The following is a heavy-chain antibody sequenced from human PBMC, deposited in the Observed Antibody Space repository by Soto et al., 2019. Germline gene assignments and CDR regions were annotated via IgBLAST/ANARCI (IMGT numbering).Heavy chain of an antibody. Sequence: PSETLSLTCTVSGGSISSYYWSWIRQPPGKGLEWIGYIYYSGSTNYNPSLKSRVTISVDTSKNQFSLKLSSVTAADTAVYYCARTGTPLVDWFDPWGQGTLVTVSS. D-gene: IGHD1-1*01. V-gene: IGHV4-59*01. CDR1: GGSISSYY. J-gene: IGHJ5*02. CDR2: IYYSGST. CDR3: ARTGTPLVDWFDP.